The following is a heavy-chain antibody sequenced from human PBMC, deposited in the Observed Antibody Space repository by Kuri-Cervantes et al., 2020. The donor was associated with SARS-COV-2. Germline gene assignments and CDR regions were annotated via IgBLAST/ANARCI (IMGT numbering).Heavy chain of an antibody. CDR2: ISSSSSYI. CDR1: GFTFSSYS. Sequence: LSLTCAVSGFTFSSYSMNWVRQAPGKGLEWVSSISSSSSYIYYADSVKGRFTISRDNAKNSLYLQMNSLRAEDTAVYYCARERTDYDFWSGYYMDYWGQGTLVTVSS. J-gene: IGHJ4*02. CDR3: ARERTDYDFWSGYYMDY. V-gene: IGHV3-21*01. D-gene: IGHD3-3*01.